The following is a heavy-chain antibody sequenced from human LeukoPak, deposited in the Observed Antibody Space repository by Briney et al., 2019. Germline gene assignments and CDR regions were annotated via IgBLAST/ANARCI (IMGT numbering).Heavy chain of an antibody. D-gene: IGHD6-19*01. V-gene: IGHV4-59*01. Sequence: PSETLSLTCTVSGGSISSYYRSWIRQPPGKGLEWIGYIYYSGSTNYNPSLKSRVTISVDTSKNQFSLKLSSVTAADTAVYYCARARRVQYSSGWLFDYWGQGTLVTVSS. CDR1: GGSISSYY. CDR3: ARARRVQYSSGWLFDY. CDR2: IYYSGST. J-gene: IGHJ4*02.